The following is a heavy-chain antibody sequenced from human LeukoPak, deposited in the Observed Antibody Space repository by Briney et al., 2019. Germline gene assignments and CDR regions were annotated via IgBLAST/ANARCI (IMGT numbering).Heavy chain of an antibody. V-gene: IGHV3-7*01. CDR3: ARAKRGSSSWYGY. CDR2: IKQDGSEK. J-gene: IGHJ4*02. CDR1: GFTFSSYS. Sequence: GGSLRLSCAASGFTFSSYSMNWVRQAPGKGLEWVANIKQDGSEKYYVDSVKGRFTISRDNAKNSLYLQMNSLRAEDTAVYYCARAKRGSSSWYGYWGQGTLVTVSS. D-gene: IGHD6-13*01.